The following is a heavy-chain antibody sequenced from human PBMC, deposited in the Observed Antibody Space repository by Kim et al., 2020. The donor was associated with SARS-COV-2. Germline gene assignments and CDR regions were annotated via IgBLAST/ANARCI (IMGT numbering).Heavy chain of an antibody. J-gene: IGHJ4*02. D-gene: IGHD6-19*01. CDR1: GGSFSGYY. V-gene: IGHV4-34*01. Sequence: SETLSLTCAVYGGSFSGYYWSWIRQPPGKGLEWIGEINHSGSTNYNPSLKSRVTISVDTSKNQFSLKLSSVTAADTAVYYCARGRQQWLGPRKLRPFFFDYWGQGTLVTVSS. CDR3: ARGRQQWLGPRKLRPFFFDY. CDR2: INHSGST.